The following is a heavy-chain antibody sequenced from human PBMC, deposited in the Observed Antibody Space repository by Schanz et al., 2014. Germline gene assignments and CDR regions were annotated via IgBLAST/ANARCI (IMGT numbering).Heavy chain of an antibody. CDR2: MNQDGSVK. D-gene: IGHD2-15*01. Sequence: VQLVESGGGVVQPGRSLRLSCAASGFTFNTSWFHWVRQPPGKGLEWVANMNQDGSVKNYVDSVKGRFTISRDNAKNSLYLQMNSLRAEDTAVYYCARDKGGLIPFDYWGQGTLVAVSS. V-gene: IGHV3-7*01. CDR3: ARDKGGLIPFDY. CDR1: GFTFNTSW. J-gene: IGHJ4*02.